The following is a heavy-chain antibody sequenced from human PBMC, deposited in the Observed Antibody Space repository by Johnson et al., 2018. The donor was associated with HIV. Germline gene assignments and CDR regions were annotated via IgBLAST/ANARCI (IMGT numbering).Heavy chain of an antibody. CDR2: ISYDGSNK. J-gene: IGHJ3*02. CDR3: AKDSQGLRAFDI. D-gene: IGHD6-25*01. CDR1: GFTFSSYG. V-gene: IGHV3-30*18. Sequence: VQLVESGGGVVQPGRSLRLSCAASGFTFSSYGMHWVRQAPGKGLEWVAVISYDGSNKYYADSVKGRFTISRDNSKNTLYLQMNSLRAEDTAVYYCAKDSQGLRAFDIWGQGTMVIVSS.